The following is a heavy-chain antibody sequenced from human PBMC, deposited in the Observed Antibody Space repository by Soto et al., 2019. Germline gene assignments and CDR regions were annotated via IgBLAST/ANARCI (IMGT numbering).Heavy chain of an antibody. V-gene: IGHV3-11*01. CDR3: ARDHSAVTGTVGVYSYYFGMDV. CDR2: ISSSGSTI. D-gene: IGHD6-19*01. J-gene: IGHJ6*02. Sequence: ESGGGLVTPGGSLRLSCAASGFTFSDYYMSWIRQAPGKGLEWVSYISSSGSTIYYADSVKGRFTISRDNAKNSLYLQMNSLRAEDTAVYYCARDHSAVTGTVGVYSYYFGMDVWGQGTTVTVSS. CDR1: GFTFSDYY.